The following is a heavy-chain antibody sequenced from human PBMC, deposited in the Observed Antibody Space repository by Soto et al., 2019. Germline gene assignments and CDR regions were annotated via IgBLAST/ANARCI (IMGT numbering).Heavy chain of an antibody. Sequence: GESLKISCRGSGYTFTSYRIGWVRQMSGKGLEWMGIIYPGDSDIRYSPSFQGQVTISVDKSISTAYLQWSSLKASDTAMYYCVRMGGYYYDSSGHNYLDYWGQGTPVTV. J-gene: IGHJ4*02. V-gene: IGHV5-51*01. CDR2: IYPGDSDI. CDR1: GYTFTSYR. CDR3: VRMGGYYYDSSGHNYLDY. D-gene: IGHD3-22*01.